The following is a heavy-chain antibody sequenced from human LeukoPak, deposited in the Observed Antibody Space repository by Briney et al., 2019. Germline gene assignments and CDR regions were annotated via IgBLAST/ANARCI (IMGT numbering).Heavy chain of an antibody. J-gene: IGHJ6*02. D-gene: IGHD3-10*01. CDR2: ISYDGSNK. Sequence: GGSLRLSCAASGFTFSSYAMHWVRQGPGKGLGWGGVISYDGSNKYYADSVKGRFTISRDNSKNTLYLQMNSLRAEDTAVYYCASPDGITMVRGRGRYGMDVWGQGTTVTVSS. CDR3: ASPDGITMVRGRGRYGMDV. CDR1: GFTFSSYA. V-gene: IGHV3-30*04.